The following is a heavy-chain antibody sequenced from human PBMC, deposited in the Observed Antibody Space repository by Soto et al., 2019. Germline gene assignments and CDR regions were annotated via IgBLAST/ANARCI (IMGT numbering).Heavy chain of an antibody. CDR1: GGSISNYY. V-gene: IGHV4-59*01. Sequence: QVQLQESGPGLVKPSETLSLGCTVSGGSISNYYWNWIRQPPGKPLEWIGYISYTGSTNYNPSLKSRVAISIDTSNTQFALKLSSVTAADTAVYYCAKGGTYSSLLIRDRFDPWGQGALVTVSS. D-gene: IGHD6-6*01. CDR2: ISYTGST. J-gene: IGHJ5*02. CDR3: AKGGTYSSLLIRDRFDP.